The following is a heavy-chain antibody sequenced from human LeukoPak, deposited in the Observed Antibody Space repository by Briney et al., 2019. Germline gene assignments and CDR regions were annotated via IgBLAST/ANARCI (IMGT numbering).Heavy chain of an antibody. Sequence: GGSLRLSCAASGFTFSSHWMSWIRQAPGKGLEWISYISSSGSIIYHANSVKGRFTISRDNAKDSLYLQMSSLRAEDTAVYYCARDRGYSYASDAFGVWGQGTMVTVSS. CDR3: ARDRGYSYASDAFGV. J-gene: IGHJ3*01. CDR1: GFTFSSHW. V-gene: IGHV3-11*01. CDR2: ISSSGSII. D-gene: IGHD5-18*01.